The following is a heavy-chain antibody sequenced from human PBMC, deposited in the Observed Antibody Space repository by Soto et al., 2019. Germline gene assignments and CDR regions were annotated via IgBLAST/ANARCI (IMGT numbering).Heavy chain of an antibody. CDR1: GFTFSNYA. CDR3: AKHGFSFARGYANFDY. D-gene: IGHD2-15*01. V-gene: IGHV3-30*18. J-gene: IGHJ4*02. CDR2: ISYDGSNK. Sequence: GGSLRLSCVVSGFTFSNYAMNWVRQAPGKGLEWVSSISYDGSNKYYADSVKGRFTISRDNSKNTLYLQMNSLRAEDTAMYYLAKHGFSFARGYANFDYWGPVSLVPVSS.